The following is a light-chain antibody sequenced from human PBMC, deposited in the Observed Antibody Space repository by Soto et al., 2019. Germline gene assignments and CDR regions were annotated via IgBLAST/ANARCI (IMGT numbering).Light chain of an antibody. J-gene: IGLJ1*01. Sequence: QSALTQPASVSGSPGQSITISCTGTSSDIIGYNYVSWYQQHPGKAPRLIIYEVSNRPSGVSPRFSGSKSGNTASLTISGLQAEDEADYYCSSYTSSITRYVFGAGTKLTVL. CDR3: SSYTSSITRYV. V-gene: IGLV2-14*01. CDR1: SSDIIGYNY. CDR2: EVS.